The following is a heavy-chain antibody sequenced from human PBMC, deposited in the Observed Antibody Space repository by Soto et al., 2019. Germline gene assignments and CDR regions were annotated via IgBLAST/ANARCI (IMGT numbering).Heavy chain of an antibody. J-gene: IGHJ3*02. CDR1: GGSISSCGYS. D-gene: IGHD2-21*02. V-gene: IGHV4-30-2*01. CDR3: ARLDCGGDCYSPADAFDI. Sequence: QLQLQESGSGLVKPSQTLSLTCAVSGGSISSCGYSWSWIRQPPGKGLEWIGYIYHSGSTYYNPSLKSRVTISVDRSKNQFSLKLSSVTASDTAVYYCARLDCGGDCYSPADAFDIWGQGTMVTVSS. CDR2: IYHSGST.